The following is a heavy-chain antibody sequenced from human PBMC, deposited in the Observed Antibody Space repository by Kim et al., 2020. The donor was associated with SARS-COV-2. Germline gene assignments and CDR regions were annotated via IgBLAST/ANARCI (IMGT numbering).Heavy chain of an antibody. Sequence: GGSLRLSCAASGFTFSSYDMHWVRQATGKGLEWVSAIGTAGDPYYPGSVKGRFTISRENAKNSLYLQMNSLRAGDTAVYYCARGRTIFGVVTSYYFDYWGQGTLVTVSS. V-gene: IGHV3-13*05. CDR2: IGTAGDP. CDR1: GFTFSSYD. J-gene: IGHJ4*02. CDR3: ARGRTIFGVVTSYYFDY. D-gene: IGHD3-3*01.